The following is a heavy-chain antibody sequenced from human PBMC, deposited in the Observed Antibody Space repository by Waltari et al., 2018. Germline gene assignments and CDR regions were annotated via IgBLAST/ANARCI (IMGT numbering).Heavy chain of an antibody. D-gene: IGHD3-3*01. CDR1: GGSISSYY. V-gene: IGHV4-59*01. J-gene: IGHJ4*02. Sequence: QVQLQESGPGLVKPSETLSLTCTVSGGSISSYYWSWIRQPPGKGLEWIGYIYYSGSTNYNPSLKSRVTISVDTSKNQFALKLGSVTAVDTAVYYCAGDSGSRWVFGVVSPDWYFDYWGQGTLVTVSS. CDR2: IYYSGST. CDR3: AGDSGSRWVFGVVSPDWYFDY.